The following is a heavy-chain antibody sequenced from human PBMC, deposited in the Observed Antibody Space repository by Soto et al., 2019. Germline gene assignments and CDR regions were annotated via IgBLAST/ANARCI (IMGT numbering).Heavy chain of an antibody. D-gene: IGHD3-3*01. V-gene: IGHV3-30-3*02. Sequence: GGSLRLSCAASGFMFSAYAMLWVRQAPGKGLEWVAAISYDGTNKYYADSVKGRFTISRDNSKNTLYLQMNSLRAEDTAVYYCAKYYDFSLMDVWGQGTTVTVSS. CDR1: GFMFSAYA. CDR2: ISYDGTNK. CDR3: AKYYDFSLMDV. J-gene: IGHJ6*02.